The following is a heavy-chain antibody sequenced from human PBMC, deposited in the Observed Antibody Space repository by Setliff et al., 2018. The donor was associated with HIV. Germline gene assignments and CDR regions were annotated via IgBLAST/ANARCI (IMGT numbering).Heavy chain of an antibody. V-gene: IGHV1-2*06. CDR2: IIPSSGGT. CDR3: ARDHMSSYDFWNGYYYYFDY. Sequence: ASVKVSCKASGYTFTAYYMHWVRQAPGQGLEWMGRIIPSSGGTNYAQKFQGRVTMTRDTSISTAYMELSRLRSDDTAVYYCARDHMSSYDFWNGYYYYFDYWGQGTLVTVSS. CDR1: GYTFTAYY. J-gene: IGHJ4*02. D-gene: IGHD3-3*01.